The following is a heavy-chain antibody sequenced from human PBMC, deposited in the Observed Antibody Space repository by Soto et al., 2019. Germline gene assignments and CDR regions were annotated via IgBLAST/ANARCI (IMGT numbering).Heavy chain of an antibody. D-gene: IGHD5-12*01. CDR3: ARDSGPSDYYFDY. V-gene: IGHV1-69*13. J-gene: IGHJ4*02. CDR2: IIPKFGTA. Sequence: SVKVSCKASGGGNLRDYRTTWVRRAPGQGLEWMGGIIPKFGTANYAQKFQGRVTITADESTSTAYMELSSLRSEDTAVYYCARDSGPSDYYFDYWGQGTLVTVSS. CDR1: GGGNLRDYR.